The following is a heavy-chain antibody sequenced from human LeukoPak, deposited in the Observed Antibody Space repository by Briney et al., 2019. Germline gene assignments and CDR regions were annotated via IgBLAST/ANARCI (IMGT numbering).Heavy chain of an antibody. V-gene: IGHV4-4*02. D-gene: IGHD2-15*01. Sequence: SETLSLTCAVSGGSISSSNWWSWVRQPPGKGLEWIGEIYHSGSTNYNPSLKSRVTISVDTSKNQFSLKLSSVTAADTAVYYCASATSYYCSGGSCYSGLGYWGQGTLVTVSS. CDR2: IYHSGST. CDR1: GGSISSSNW. J-gene: IGHJ4*02. CDR3: ASATSYYCSGGSCYSGLGY.